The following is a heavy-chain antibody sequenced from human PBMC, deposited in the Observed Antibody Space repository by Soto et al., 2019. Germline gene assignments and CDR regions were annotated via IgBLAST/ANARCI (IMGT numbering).Heavy chain of an antibody. Sequence: GGSLRLSCAASGFTFNGYAMSWVRQAPGKGLEWVSAISGSGGSTHYADSVKGRFTISRDNSKDTLYLQMNSLRAEDTAVYYCAKAPANTFYYYGSDYYYMDVWGKGTTVTVSS. V-gene: IGHV3-23*01. CDR3: AKAPANTFYYYGSDYYYMDV. J-gene: IGHJ6*03. D-gene: IGHD3-10*01. CDR2: ISGSGGST. CDR1: GFTFNGYA.